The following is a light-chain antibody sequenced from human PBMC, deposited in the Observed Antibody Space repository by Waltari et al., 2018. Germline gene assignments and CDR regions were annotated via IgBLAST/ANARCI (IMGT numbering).Light chain of an antibody. J-gene: IGLJ2*01. CDR2: EGS. Sequence: QSALTQPASVSGSPGQSITISCTGTSSDVGAYNYVSWYQQHPGKAPKLMIYEGSNRYTGVSKRLSGSKSGNTASLTISGLQAEDEADYCCSSKRTSSTLVVFGGGTKLTVL. V-gene: IGLV2-14*01. CDR3: SSKRTSSTLVV. CDR1: SSDVGAYNY.